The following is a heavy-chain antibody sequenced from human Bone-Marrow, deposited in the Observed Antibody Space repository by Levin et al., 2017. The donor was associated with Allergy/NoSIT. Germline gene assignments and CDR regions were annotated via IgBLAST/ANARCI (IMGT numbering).Heavy chain of an antibody. Sequence: GDSLKISCEASGYTFTSYGITWVRQAPGQGLEWMGWISPHTGNTKYSQKFQGRVTMTADTPTKVAYMELRSLRSDDTAVYFCAREKGIGNFGLLDPWGQGTLVTVSS. CDR3: AREKGIGNFGLLDP. CDR1: GYTFTSYG. V-gene: IGHV1-18*01. CDR2: ISPHTGNT. J-gene: IGHJ5*02. D-gene: IGHD1-7*01.